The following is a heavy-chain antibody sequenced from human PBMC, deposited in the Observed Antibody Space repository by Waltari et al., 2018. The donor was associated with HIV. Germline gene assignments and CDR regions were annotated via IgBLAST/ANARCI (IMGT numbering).Heavy chain of an antibody. CDR1: GFSLTTDGMC. D-gene: IGHD3-3*01. J-gene: IGHJ1*01. CDR3: VLEPGNEVTGPGSFQY. Sequence: QVTLRESGPALVKPTQTLTLTCTIPGFSLTTDGMCVSWIRQPPGKALEWLARIDWDDDKYYSTSLKTRLTISKDTSKNQVVLTMTNMDPVDTATFYCVLEPGNEVTGPGSFQYWGQGTLVIVSS. CDR2: IDWDDDK. V-gene: IGHV2-70*15.